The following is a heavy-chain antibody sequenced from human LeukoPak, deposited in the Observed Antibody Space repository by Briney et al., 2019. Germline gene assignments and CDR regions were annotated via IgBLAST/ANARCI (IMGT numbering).Heavy chain of an antibody. CDR2: INHSGST. CDR3: ARGGAVAGLRWFDP. D-gene: IGHD6-19*01. V-gene: IGHV4-34*01. J-gene: IGHJ5*02. CDR1: GGSFSGYY. Sequence: SETLPLTCAVYGGSFSGYYWSWIRQPPGKGLEWIGEINHSGSTNYNPSLKSRVTISVDTSKNQFSLKLSSVTAADTAVYYCARGGAVAGLRWFDPWGQGTLVTVSS.